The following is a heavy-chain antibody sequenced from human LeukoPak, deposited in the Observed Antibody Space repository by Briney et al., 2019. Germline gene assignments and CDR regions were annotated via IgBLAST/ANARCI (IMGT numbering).Heavy chain of an antibody. CDR3: AKAEHYYDSSGYKSCWFDP. Sequence: PGGSLRLSCAASGFTFSSYAMSWVRQAPGKGLEWVSAISGSGGSTYYADSVKGRFTISRDNSKNTLYLQMNSLRAEDTAVYYCAKAEHYYDSSGYKSCWFDPWGQGTLVTVSS. V-gene: IGHV3-23*01. CDR2: ISGSGGST. D-gene: IGHD3-22*01. CDR1: GFTFSSYA. J-gene: IGHJ5*02.